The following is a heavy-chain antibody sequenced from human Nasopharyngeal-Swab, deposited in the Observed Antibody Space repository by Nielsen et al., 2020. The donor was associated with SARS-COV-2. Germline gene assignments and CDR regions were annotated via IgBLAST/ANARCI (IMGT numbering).Heavy chain of an antibody. CDR2: IRGSGDISGSGGGT. V-gene: IGHV3-23*01. Sequence: GESLKISCVASGYFFRTYGVSWVRQAPGKGLEWVSAIRGSGDISGSGGGTYYADSVKGRFTISRDNSKNTLSLQMNSLKDEDTAVYYCARGGGDVWGQGTTVTVSS. CDR1: GYFFRTYG. J-gene: IGHJ6*02. CDR3: ARGGGDV.